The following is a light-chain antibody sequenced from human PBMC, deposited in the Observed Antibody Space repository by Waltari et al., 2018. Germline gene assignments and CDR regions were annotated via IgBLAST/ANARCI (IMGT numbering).Light chain of an antibody. J-gene: IGKJ3*01. Sequence: CSASQSGSSSDFAWYQQKPGQAPRLLIYGASIRATGIPDRFSGSWAGADFTLTISRLEPEDFAVYYCQQYGSSPFTFGPGTKVDI. CDR2: GAS. CDR1: QSGSSSD. V-gene: IGKV3-20*01. CDR3: QQYGSSPFT.